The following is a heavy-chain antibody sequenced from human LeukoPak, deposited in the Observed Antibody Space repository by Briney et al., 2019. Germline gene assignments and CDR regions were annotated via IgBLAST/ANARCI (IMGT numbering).Heavy chain of an antibody. Sequence: PSETLSLTCTVSSDSIGRGSYYWSWIRQPAGKRLEWIGRIDASGSTNYNPSLESRVTISIDTSKNQFSLRLSSVTAADTAVYYCARDRFLDMYYFDYWGQGTLVTVSS. CDR2: IDASGST. V-gene: IGHV4-61*02. CDR3: ARDRFLDMYYFDY. CDR1: SDSIGRGSYY. J-gene: IGHJ4*02. D-gene: IGHD3-3*01.